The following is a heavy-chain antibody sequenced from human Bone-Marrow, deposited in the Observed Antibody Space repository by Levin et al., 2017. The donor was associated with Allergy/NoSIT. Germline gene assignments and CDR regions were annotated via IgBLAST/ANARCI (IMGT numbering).Heavy chain of an antibody. Sequence: GESLKISCVGSGFSVSSHYMSWVRQAPGAGLEWVSTIYSGGSTYHADSVKGRLTISRDDSKNTLYLQMNSLRAADTAVYYCARWGIDAFDIWGQGTIVTVSS. V-gene: IGHV3-66*01. CDR2: IYSGGST. D-gene: IGHD3-16*01. CDR3: ARWGIDAFDI. CDR1: GFSVSSHY. J-gene: IGHJ3*02.